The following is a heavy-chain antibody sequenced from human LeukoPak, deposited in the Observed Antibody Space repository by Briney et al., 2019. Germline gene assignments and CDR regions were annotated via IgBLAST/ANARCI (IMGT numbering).Heavy chain of an antibody. CDR2: IIPIFGTA. CDR1: GGTFSSYA. V-gene: IGHV1-69*13. CDR3: ARHMGSSSRVAPLGY. Sequence: SVKVSCKASGGTFSSYAISWVRQAPGQGLEWMGGIIPIFGTANYAQKFQGRVTITADESTSTAYMELSSLKASDTAIYYCARHMGSSSRVAPLGYWGQGTLVTVSS. J-gene: IGHJ4*02. D-gene: IGHD6-13*01.